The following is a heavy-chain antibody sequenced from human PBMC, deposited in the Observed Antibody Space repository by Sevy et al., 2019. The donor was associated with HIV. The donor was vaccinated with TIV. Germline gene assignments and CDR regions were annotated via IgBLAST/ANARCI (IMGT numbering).Heavy chain of an antibody. CDR3: ARGGYYDSSGYYVDY. Sequence: GGSLRLSCAASAFTFSSYAMHWVRQAPGKGLEWVAVISYDGSNKYYADSVKGRFTISRDNSKNTLYLQMNSLRAEDTAVYYCARGGYYDSSGYYVDYWGQGTLVTVSS. V-gene: IGHV3-30*04. CDR1: AFTFSSYA. D-gene: IGHD3-22*01. J-gene: IGHJ4*02. CDR2: ISYDGSNK.